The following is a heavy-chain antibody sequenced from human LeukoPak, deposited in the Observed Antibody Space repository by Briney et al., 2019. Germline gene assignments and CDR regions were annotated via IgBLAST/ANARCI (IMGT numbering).Heavy chain of an antibody. D-gene: IGHD3-3*01. J-gene: IGHJ6*02. CDR3: ARRYYDFWSGYYTGHYGMDV. V-gene: IGHV4-59*08. Sequence: SETLSLTCTVSGGSISSYYWSWIRQPPGKGLEWIGYIYYSGSTNYNPSLKSRVTISVDTSKNQFSLKLSSVTAADTAVYYCARRYYDFWSGYYTGHYGMDVWGQGTTVTVSS. CDR1: GGSISSYY. CDR2: IYYSGST.